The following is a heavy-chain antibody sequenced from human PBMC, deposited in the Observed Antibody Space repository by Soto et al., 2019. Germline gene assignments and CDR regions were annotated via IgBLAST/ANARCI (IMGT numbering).Heavy chain of an antibody. CDR1: GGTFNTYS. Sequence: QVQLVQSGAEMKKPGSSVKVSCQSSGGTFNTYSMNWVRQPPGQGPEWMGDISPMFGAANYAPKLQGRVTITADESTGTSYMQLRTLTSEDAALYFGEREVQVSPPAFVYWAQGTLVTVS. J-gene: IGHJ4*02. V-gene: IGHV1-69*19. CDR3: EREVQVSPPAFVY. CDR2: ISPMFGAA. D-gene: IGHD2-15*01.